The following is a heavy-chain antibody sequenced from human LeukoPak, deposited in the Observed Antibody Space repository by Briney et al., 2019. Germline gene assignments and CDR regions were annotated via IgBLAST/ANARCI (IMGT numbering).Heavy chain of an antibody. CDR3: AGASSKWELSF. D-gene: IGHD1-26*01. CDR1: GGTFSRYA. CDR2: YIPMFGTA. J-gene: IGHJ4*02. V-gene: IGHV1-69*13. Sequence: SVKVSCKASGGTFSRYAISWVRQAPAHGLEWMGSYIPMFGTAEYAQNFQNTVTITADESTSTFSMEVSSLRPEDTAVYFCAGASSKWELSFWGQGTLVTVSS.